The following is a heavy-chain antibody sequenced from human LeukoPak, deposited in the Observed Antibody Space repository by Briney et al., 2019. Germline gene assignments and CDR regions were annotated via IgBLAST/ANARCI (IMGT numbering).Heavy chain of an antibody. Sequence: PGGSLRLSCAASGFTFSSYSMNWVRQAPGKGLEWVSGISGSGDNTWYADSVKGRFTISRDNSKKTLDLQMHSLRAEDTAVYYCAKASVWTMVRVVSYFDEWGQGIQVTVSS. D-gene: IGHD3-10*01. CDR1: GFTFSSYS. CDR2: ISGSGDNT. J-gene: IGHJ4*02. CDR3: AKASVWTMVRVVSYFDE. V-gene: IGHV3-23*01.